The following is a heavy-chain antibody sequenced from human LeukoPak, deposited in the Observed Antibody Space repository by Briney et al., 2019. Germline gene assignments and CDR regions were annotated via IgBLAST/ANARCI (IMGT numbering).Heavy chain of an antibody. Sequence: GGSLRLSCAAAGFNFRIYSMNWVSQAPGKGLEWVSYISSGSSTIYYAHSLKGRFTISRDNAKNSLYLQMNSLRDEDTAVYYCARGGLEWLSYWGQGTLVTVSS. V-gene: IGHV3-48*02. CDR3: ARGGLEWLSY. D-gene: IGHD6-19*01. CDR2: ISSGSSTI. CDR1: GFNFRIYS. J-gene: IGHJ4*02.